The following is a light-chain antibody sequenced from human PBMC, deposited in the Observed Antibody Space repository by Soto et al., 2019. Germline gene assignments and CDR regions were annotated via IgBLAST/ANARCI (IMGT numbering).Light chain of an antibody. J-gene: IGKJ2*01. V-gene: IGKV3-20*01. Sequence: EIVLMQSPGTLSLSTGERATLSCRASQSMTRTYIAWYQKKPGQAPRLLIYAASIRAPGIPDKFSGTGSGTDYSLTIDRLEPEDSAVYYCPQYDNAPQTFGQGTK. CDR2: AAS. CDR3: PQYDNAPQT. CDR1: QSMTRTY.